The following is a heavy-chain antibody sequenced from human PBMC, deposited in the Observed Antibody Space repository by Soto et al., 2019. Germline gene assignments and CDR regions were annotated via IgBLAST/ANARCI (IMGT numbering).Heavy chain of an antibody. V-gene: IGHV3-23*01. D-gene: IGHD3-22*01. J-gene: IGHJ4*02. CDR2: ISGSGGST. Sequence: LRLSCAASGFTFSSYAMSWVRQAPGKGLEWVSAISGSGGSTYYADSVKGRFTISRDNSKNTLYLQMNSLRAEDTAVYYCAKGSGYDSSGYHDYWGQGTLVTVSS. CDR3: AKGSGYDSSGYHDY. CDR1: GFTFSSYA.